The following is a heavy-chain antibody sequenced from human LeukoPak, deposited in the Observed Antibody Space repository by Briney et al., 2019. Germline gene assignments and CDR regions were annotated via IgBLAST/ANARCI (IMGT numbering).Heavy chain of an antibody. V-gene: IGHV3-74*01. J-gene: IGHJ4*02. Sequence: GGSLRLSCAASGFTFSSYWMHWVRQAPGKGMVWDSRINSDGSSTSYADSVKGRFTISRDNAKNTLYLQMNSLRAEDTAVYYCAREGVAAADTYFDYWGQGTLVTVSS. CDR2: INSDGSST. CDR1: GFTFSSYW. CDR3: AREGVAAADTYFDY. D-gene: IGHD6-13*01.